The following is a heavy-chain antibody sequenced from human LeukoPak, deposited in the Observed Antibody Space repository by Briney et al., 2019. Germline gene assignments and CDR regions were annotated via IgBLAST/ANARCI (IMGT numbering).Heavy chain of an antibody. CDR1: GGSISSGGYY. D-gene: IGHD3-9*01. CDR2: IYYSGST. V-gene: IGHV4-31*03. J-gene: IGHJ6*04. Sequence: PSETLSLTCTVSGGSISSGGYYWSWIRQHPAKGLEWIGYIYYSGSTYYNPSLKSRVTISVDTSKNQFSLKLSSVTAADTAVYYCARGLTDNYYYYGMDVWGKGTTVTVSS. CDR3: ARGLTDNYYYYGMDV.